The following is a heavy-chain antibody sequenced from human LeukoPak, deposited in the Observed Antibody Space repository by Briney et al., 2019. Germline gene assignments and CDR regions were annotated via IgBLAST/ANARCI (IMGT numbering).Heavy chain of an antibody. CDR3: AKGTVFGVVRSGGLDY. J-gene: IGHJ4*02. CDR1: GFTFSSYG. Sequence: PGGSLRLSCAASGFTFSSYGMHWVRQAPGKGLEWVAVISYDGSNKYYADSVKGRFTISRDNSKNTLYLQMNSLRAEDTAVYYCAKGTVFGVVRSGGLDYWGQGTLVTVSS. V-gene: IGHV3-30*18. D-gene: IGHD3-3*01. CDR2: ISYDGSNK.